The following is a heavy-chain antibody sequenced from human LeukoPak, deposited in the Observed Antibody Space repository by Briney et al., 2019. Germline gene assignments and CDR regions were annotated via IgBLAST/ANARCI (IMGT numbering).Heavy chain of an antibody. CDR3: ARTRLRWSPYGMDV. CDR2: IWYDGSNK. J-gene: IGHJ6*02. D-gene: IGHD4-23*01. Sequence: GRSLRLSCAASGFTFSSYGMHWVRQAPGKGLEWVAVIWYDGSNKYYADSVKGRFTISRDNSKNTLYLQMNSLRAEDTAMYYCARTRLRWSPYGMDVWGQGTTVTVSS. V-gene: IGHV3-33*01. CDR1: GFTFSSYG.